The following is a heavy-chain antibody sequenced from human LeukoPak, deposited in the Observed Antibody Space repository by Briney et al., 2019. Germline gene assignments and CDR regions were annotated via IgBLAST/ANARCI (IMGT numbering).Heavy chain of an antibody. Sequence: PSETLSLTCTVSGGSISSSIYYWGWIRQPPGKGLEWIGSFYYSGSTYSNPSLKSRVTISVDTSKKQFSLKLSSVTAADTAVYYCASWVFDGSGSYFYYWGQGTLVTVSS. D-gene: IGHD3-10*01. CDR1: GGSISSSIYY. CDR3: ASWVFDGSGSYFYY. J-gene: IGHJ4*02. V-gene: IGHV4-39*01. CDR2: FYYSGST.